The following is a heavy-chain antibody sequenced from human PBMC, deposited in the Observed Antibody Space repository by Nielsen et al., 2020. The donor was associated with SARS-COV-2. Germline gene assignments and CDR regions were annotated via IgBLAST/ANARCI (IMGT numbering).Heavy chain of an antibody. CDR3: ARVGLESSGYPAAFDI. CDR1: GGSISSGGYY. J-gene: IGHJ3*02. CDR2: IYYSGST. V-gene: IGHV4-31*03. D-gene: IGHD3-22*01. Sequence: SETLSLTCTVSGGSISSGGYYWSWIRQHPGKGLEWIGYIYYSGSTYYNPSLKSRVTISVDTSKNQFSLKLSPVTAADTAVYYCARVGLESSGYPAAFDIWGQGTMVTVSS.